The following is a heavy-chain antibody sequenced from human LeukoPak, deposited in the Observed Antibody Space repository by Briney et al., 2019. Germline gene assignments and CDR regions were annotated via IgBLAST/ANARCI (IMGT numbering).Heavy chain of an antibody. CDR3: AKVSGYCSSTSCYYEDAFDI. CDR1: GFTFSSYG. D-gene: IGHD2-2*01. Sequence: PGGSLRLSCAASGFTFSSYGMHWVRQAPGKGLEWVAFIRYDGSNKYYADSVKGRFTISRDNSKNTLYLQMNSLRAEDTAVYYCAKVSGYCSSTSCYYEDAFDIWGQGTMVTVPS. CDR2: IRYDGSNK. J-gene: IGHJ3*02. V-gene: IGHV3-30*02.